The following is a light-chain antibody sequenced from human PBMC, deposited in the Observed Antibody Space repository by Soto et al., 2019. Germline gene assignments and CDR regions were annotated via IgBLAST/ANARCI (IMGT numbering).Light chain of an antibody. V-gene: IGKV4-1*01. CDR3: QQYYSSPWT. J-gene: IGKJ1*01. Sequence: DIVMIQSPDSLAVSLGERATINCKSSQSVLSSSNNKNYLAWYQQKPGQPPKVLIYWASTRESGVPDRFSGSGSGTYFTLTISSLQAEDVAVYYCQQYYSSPWTFGQGTKVEIK. CDR2: WAS. CDR1: QSVLSSSNNKNY.